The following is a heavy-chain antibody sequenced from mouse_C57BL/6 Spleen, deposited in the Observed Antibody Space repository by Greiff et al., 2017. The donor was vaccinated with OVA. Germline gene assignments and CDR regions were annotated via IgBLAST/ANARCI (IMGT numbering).Heavy chain of an antibody. D-gene: IGHD1-1*01. Sequence: QVQLQQSGAELVKPGASVKISCKASGYAFSSYWMNWVKQRPGKGLEWIGQIYPGDGDTNYNGKFKGKATLTADKSSSTAYMQLSSLTSEDSAVYFCARCLSSTVVARWYFDVWGTGTTVTVSS. V-gene: IGHV1-80*01. J-gene: IGHJ1*03. CDR3: ARCLSSTVVARWYFDV. CDR1: GYAFSSYW. CDR2: IYPGDGDT.